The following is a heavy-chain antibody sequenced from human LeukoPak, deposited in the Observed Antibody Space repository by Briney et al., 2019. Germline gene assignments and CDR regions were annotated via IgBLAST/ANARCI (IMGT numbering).Heavy chain of an antibody. CDR2: ISGSGGST. J-gene: IGHJ3*02. V-gene: IGHV3-23*01. CDR1: GFTFSSYA. CDR3: AKDSESTMIVVVIKLGAFDI. D-gene: IGHD3-22*01. Sequence: PGGSLRLSCAASGFTFSSYAMSWVRQAPGKGLEWVSAISGSGGSTYYADSVKGRFTISRDNSKNTLYLQMNSLRAEDTAVYYCAKDSESTMIVVVIKLGAFDIWGQGTMVTVSS.